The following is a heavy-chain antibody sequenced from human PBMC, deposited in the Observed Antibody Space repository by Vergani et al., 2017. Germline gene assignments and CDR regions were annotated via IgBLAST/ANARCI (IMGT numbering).Heavy chain of an antibody. J-gene: IGHJ4*02. CDR1: GFTFSSYA. D-gene: IGHD4-23*01. Sequence: QVQLVESGGGVVQPGRSLRLSCAASGFTFSSYAMHWVRQAPGNGLEWVAVISYDGSNKYYADSVKGRFTISRDNSKNTLYLQMNSLRAEDTAVYYCARERGGGGFNWGQGTLVTVSS. CDR3: ARERGGGGFN. CDR2: ISYDGSNK. V-gene: IGHV3-30-3*01.